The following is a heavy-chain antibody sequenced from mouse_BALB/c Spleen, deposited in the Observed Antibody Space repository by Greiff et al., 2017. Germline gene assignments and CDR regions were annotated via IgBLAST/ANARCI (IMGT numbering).Heavy chain of an antibody. V-gene: IGHV3-2*02. Sequence: EVQGVESGPGLVKPSQSLSLTCTVTGYSITSDYAWYCIRQFPGNKLEWMGYISYSGSTSYNPSLKSRISITRDTSQNQFFLQLNSVTTEGTATYYRAREGTTVEAMDYWGQGTSVTVSS. D-gene: IGHD1-1*01. J-gene: IGHJ4*01. CDR3: AREGTTVEAMDY. CDR1: GYSITSDYA. CDR2: ISYSGST.